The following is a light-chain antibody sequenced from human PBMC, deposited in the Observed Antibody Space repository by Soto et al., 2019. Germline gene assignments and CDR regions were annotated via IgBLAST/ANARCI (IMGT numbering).Light chain of an antibody. CDR3: QQYYGTPWT. V-gene: IGKV4-1*01. CDR1: QSILYGPTNKNY. Sequence: DIVMTQSPVSLSVSLGERATINCESSQSILYGPTNKNYLAWYQQKPGQPPRLLIYWASTRESGVPDRFSGSVSGTDFTLTISSLQAEDVAVYYCQQYYGTPWTFGQGPKVEIK. CDR2: WAS. J-gene: IGKJ1*01.